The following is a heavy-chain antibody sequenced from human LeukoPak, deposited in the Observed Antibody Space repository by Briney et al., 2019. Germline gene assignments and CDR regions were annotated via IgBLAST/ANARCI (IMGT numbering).Heavy chain of an antibody. CDR1: GYTFTSYG. D-gene: IGHD5-18*01. V-gene: IGHV1-2*02. CDR3: ARDRFSYGSSFDY. Sequence: ASVKVSCKASGYTFTSYGISWVRQAPGQGLEWMGWINPNSGGTNYAQKFQGRVTMTRDTSISTAYMELSRLRSDDTAVYYCARDRFSYGSSFDYWGQGTLVTVSS. J-gene: IGHJ4*02. CDR2: INPNSGGT.